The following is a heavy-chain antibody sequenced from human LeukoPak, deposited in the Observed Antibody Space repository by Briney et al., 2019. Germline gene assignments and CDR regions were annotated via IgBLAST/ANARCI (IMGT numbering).Heavy chain of an antibody. CDR1: GGSISSSSYY. D-gene: IGHD1-14*01. Sequence: PSETLSLTCTVSGGSISSSSYYWGWFRQPPGKGLERLGSIHYSGSTYYNPSLKSRVTISADTSKNQLSLKLGSVTAADTAVYFCAPGSTYGNRGSWFDPWGQGTLVTVSS. CDR2: IHYSGST. CDR3: APGSTYGNRGSWFDP. V-gene: IGHV4-39*01. J-gene: IGHJ5*02.